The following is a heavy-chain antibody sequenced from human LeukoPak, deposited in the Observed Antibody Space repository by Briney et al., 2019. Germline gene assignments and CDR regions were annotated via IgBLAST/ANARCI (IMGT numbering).Heavy chain of an antibody. J-gene: IGHJ1*01. V-gene: IGHV3-21*01. D-gene: IGHD4-17*01. CDR1: GFPFTSYS. CDR2: MRGSCKHR. CDR3: VRDMTTVTTCYLQH. Sequence: KPGGSLRLSCGACGFPFTSYSMIWVPRAPGKGLEGVSSMRGSCKHRHYADSVKGRFTISRDNAKTSMYLQMNRLRAEDTAVYYCVRDMTTVTTCYLQHWGQGTLVTVSS.